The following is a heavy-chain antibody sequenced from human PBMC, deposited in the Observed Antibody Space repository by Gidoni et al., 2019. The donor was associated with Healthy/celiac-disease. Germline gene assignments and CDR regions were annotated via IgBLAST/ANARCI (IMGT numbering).Heavy chain of an antibody. Sequence: QVQLQESGPGLVKPSETLSLPCTVPGRSVSSGSYYWSWIRQPPGKGLEWIGYIYYSGSTNYNPSLKSRVTISVDTSKNQFSLKLSSVTAADTAVYYCARTGDFGVVIGAFDIWGQGTMVTVSS. CDR2: IYYSGST. V-gene: IGHV4-61*01. CDR1: GRSVSSGSYY. J-gene: IGHJ3*02. D-gene: IGHD3-3*01. CDR3: ARTGDFGVVIGAFDI.